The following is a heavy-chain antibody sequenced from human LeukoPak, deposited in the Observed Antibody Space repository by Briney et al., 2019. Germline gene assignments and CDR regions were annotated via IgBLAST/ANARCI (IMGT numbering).Heavy chain of an antibody. J-gene: IGHJ4*02. V-gene: IGHV3-23*01. CDR3: AKDQGYSYYYLDY. D-gene: IGHD5-18*01. CDR2: INGNSAST. Sequence: GGSLRLSCAASGFTFDTHAMSWVRQAPGKGLEWVGCINGNSASTYYSHSVQGRFTISRDNSKNTLYLQMSTLRAEDTAVYYCAKDQGYSYYYLDYWGQGTLVTVSS. CDR1: GFTFDTHA.